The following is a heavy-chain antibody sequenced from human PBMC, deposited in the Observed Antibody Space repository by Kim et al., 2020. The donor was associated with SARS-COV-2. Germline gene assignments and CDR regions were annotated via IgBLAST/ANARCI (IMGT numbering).Heavy chain of an antibody. CDR2: IKQDGSAK. V-gene: IGHV3-7*01. J-gene: IGHJ6*02. Sequence: GGSLRLSCAGTGFTFSDYWLNWVRQAPGKGLEWVANIKQDGSAKNYVDSVKGRFTISRDNAKSSLYLQMNSLRAEDTALYYCTIMTTSCGVWGQGTTVTVS. D-gene: IGHD3-16*01. CDR3: TIMTTSCGV. CDR1: GFTFSDYW.